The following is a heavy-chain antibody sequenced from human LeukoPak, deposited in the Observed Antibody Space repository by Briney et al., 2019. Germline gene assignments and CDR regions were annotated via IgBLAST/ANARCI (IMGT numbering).Heavy chain of an antibody. J-gene: IGHJ3*02. V-gene: IGHV4-61*02. CDR2: IYTSGGT. Sequence: SETLSLTCTVSGGSISSGYYYWTWIRQSAGKGLEWTGRIYTSGGTNYNPSLKSRVTISLDTSKNQCSLKLTSVTAADTAVYYCARRTNGFDIWGQGTMVTVSS. CDR3: ARRTNGFDI. D-gene: IGHD3/OR15-3a*01. CDR1: GGSISSGYYY.